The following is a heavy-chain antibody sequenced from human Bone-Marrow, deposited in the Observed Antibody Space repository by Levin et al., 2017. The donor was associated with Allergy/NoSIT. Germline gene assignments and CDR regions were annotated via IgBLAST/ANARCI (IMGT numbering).Heavy chain of an antibody. Sequence: PSETLSLTCTVSGGSISSYYWSWIRQPPGKGLEWIGYIYYSGSTNYNPSLKSRVTISVDTSKNQFSLKLSSVTAADTAVYYCASSTIRYGDYDYYGMDGWGQGTTVTVSS. CDR1: GGSISSYY. V-gene: IGHV4-59*01. CDR3: ASSTIRYGDYDYYGMDG. D-gene: IGHD5/OR15-5a*01. CDR2: IYYSGST. J-gene: IGHJ6*02.